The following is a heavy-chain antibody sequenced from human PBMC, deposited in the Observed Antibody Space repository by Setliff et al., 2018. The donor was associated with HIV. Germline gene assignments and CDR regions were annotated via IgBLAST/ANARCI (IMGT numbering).Heavy chain of an antibody. V-gene: IGHV1-18*01. J-gene: IGHJ4*02. CDR2: ISAFNGNT. D-gene: IGHD3-16*02. Sequence: ASVKVSCKASGYTFTSYGISWVRQAPGQGLEWMGWISAFNGNTNYAQKLRGRVTMTTDTSTSTAYMELRSLRSEDTAVYYCARLEKEFTFGGIIVTYYFDYWGQGTLVTVSS. CDR1: GYTFTSYG. CDR3: ARLEKEFTFGGIIVTYYFDY.